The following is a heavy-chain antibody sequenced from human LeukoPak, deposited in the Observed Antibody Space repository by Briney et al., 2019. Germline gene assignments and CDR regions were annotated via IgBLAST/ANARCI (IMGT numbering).Heavy chain of an antibody. CDR3: ARSRTGTTYFDY. CDR2: ISAGGDDT. V-gene: IGHV3-23*01. Sequence: GGSLRLSCAASGFTFTNYAMSWVRQAPGKGLEWVSTISAGGDDTYYADSVKGRFTISRDNSKNTLYLQMNSLRAEDTAVYYCARSRTGTTYFDYWGQGTLVTVSS. CDR1: GFTFTNYA. D-gene: IGHD1-1*01. J-gene: IGHJ4*02.